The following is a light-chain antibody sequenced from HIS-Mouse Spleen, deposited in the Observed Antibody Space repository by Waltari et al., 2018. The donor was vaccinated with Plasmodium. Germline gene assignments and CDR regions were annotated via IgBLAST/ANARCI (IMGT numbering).Light chain of an antibody. V-gene: IGKV4-1*01. J-gene: IGKJ2*01. CDR2: CAS. CDR1: QSVLYSSNNKNY. CDR3: QQYYSTPYT. Sequence: DIVMTQSPDSLAVSLGARATINCKSSQSVLYSSNNKNYLAWYQQKPGQPPKLLIYCASTRESGVPDRVSGSGSGTDFTLTISSLQAEDVAVYYCQQYYSTPYTFGQGTKLEIK.